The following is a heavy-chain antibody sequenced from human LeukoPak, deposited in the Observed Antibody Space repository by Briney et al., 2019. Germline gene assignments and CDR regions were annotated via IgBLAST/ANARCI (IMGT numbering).Heavy chain of an antibody. J-gene: IGHJ4*02. Sequence: PGGSLRLSCAASGFTFSSYWMSWVHQAPGKGLEWVANIKQDGSEKYYVDSMKGRFTISRDNAKNSLYLQMNSLRAEDTAVYYCARDLGGHYPSTGTFDYWGQGTLVIVSS. D-gene: IGHD1-1*01. CDR2: IKQDGSEK. CDR1: GFTFSSYW. CDR3: ARDLGGHYPSTGTFDY. V-gene: IGHV3-7*01.